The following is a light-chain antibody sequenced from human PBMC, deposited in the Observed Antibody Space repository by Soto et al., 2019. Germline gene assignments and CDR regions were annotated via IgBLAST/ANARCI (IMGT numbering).Light chain of an antibody. CDR3: QQYVSSSLT. V-gene: IGKV3-20*01. Sequence: EIVLSQSPCALSLSPGERATLSCRASQSVSSSSLAWYQQKPGQAPRLLIYDTSSRATGIPDRFSGSGSGTDFTLTISRLEPEDFAVYYCQQYVSSSLTFGGGTKVDIK. CDR1: QSVSSSS. J-gene: IGKJ4*01. CDR2: DTS.